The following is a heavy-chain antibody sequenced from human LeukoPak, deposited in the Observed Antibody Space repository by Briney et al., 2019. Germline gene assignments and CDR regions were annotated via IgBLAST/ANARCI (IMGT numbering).Heavy chain of an antibody. J-gene: IGHJ4*02. CDR1: GFSFSDYW. CDR3: SRSLDY. V-gene: IGHV3-7*01. CDR2: INQDGSEG. Sequence: PGGSLRLSCAASGFSFSDYWMDWVRQSPGKGMEWVANINQDGSEGYYADSVKGRFTISRDNAKNSLYLQMNELRAEDTAVYYCSRSLDYWGQGALVTVSS.